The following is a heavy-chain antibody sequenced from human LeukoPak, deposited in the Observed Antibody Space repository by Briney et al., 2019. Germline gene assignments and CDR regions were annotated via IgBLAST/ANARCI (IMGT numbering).Heavy chain of an antibody. CDR1: GYTFTSYY. D-gene: IGHD3-22*01. Sequence: ASVKVSFKASGYTFTSYYMHWVRQAPGQGLEWMGIINPSGGSTSYAQKFQGRVTMTRDTSTSTVYMELSSLRSEDTAVYYCARASYYYDSSGYYYPLDYWGQGTLVTVSS. J-gene: IGHJ4*02. V-gene: IGHV1-46*01. CDR2: INPSGGST. CDR3: ARASYYYDSSGYYYPLDY.